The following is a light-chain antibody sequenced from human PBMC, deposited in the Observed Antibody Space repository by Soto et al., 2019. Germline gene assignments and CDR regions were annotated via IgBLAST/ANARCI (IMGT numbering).Light chain of an antibody. V-gene: IGKV1-9*01. CDR2: AVS. Sequence: DIQLTQSPSFLSASVGDRVTITCRASQGISSYLAWYQQKPGRAPKLLIYAVSTLQSGVPSRFSGSASGTEFTLTISRLQPEDFATYYSQQLNSDPIPFAQGTRLEIK. CDR3: QQLNSDPIP. CDR1: QGISSY. J-gene: IGKJ5*01.